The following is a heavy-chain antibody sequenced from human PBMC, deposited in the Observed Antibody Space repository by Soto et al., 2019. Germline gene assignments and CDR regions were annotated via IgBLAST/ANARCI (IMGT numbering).Heavy chain of an antibody. CDR2: ISGSSSYI. D-gene: IGHD2-2*01. CDR3: AGGPYCSSTSCYWVIFDY. Sequence: EVQLVESGGGLVEPGGSLRLSCAASGFTFSSFGMNWVRQAPGKGLEWVSSISGSSSYIYYADSVKGRFTISRDNAKNSLYLQMNSLGAEDTAVYYCAGGPYCSSTSCYWVIFDYWGQGPLVTVSS. J-gene: IGHJ4*02. CDR1: GFTFSSFG. V-gene: IGHV3-21*01.